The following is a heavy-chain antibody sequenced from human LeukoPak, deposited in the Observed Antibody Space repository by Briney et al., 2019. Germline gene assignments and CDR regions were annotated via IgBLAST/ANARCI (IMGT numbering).Heavy chain of an antibody. V-gene: IGHV1-8*01. J-gene: IGHJ4*02. CDR2: MNPNSGNT. CDR3: AKDLNFVVATILEDHY. Sequence: LAASVKVSCKASGYTFTSYDINWVRQATGQGLEWMGWMNPNSGNTGYAQKFQGRVTMTRNTSISTAYMELSSLRSEDTAVYYCAKDLNFVVATILEDHYWGQGTLVTVSS. CDR1: GYTFTSYD. D-gene: IGHD5-12*01.